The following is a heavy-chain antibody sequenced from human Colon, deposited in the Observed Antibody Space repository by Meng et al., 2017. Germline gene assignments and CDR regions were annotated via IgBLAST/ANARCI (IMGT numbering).Heavy chain of an antibody. V-gene: IGHV3-49*04. Sequence: GGSLRLSCTVSGFSLGDYAMTWVRQAPGKGLEWVGFISNQAYGGTTEYAAPLKDRFSISRDDSRGITYLQINSLKTEDTAIYYCARTVDTTGYYYGLYYFDSWGQGTLVTVSS. D-gene: IGHD3-22*01. CDR3: ARTVDTTGYYYGLYYFDS. J-gene: IGHJ4*02. CDR1: GFSLGDYA. CDR2: ISNQAYGGTT.